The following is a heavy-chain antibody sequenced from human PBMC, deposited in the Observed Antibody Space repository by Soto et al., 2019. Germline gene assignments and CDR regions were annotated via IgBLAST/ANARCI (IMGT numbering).Heavy chain of an antibody. CDR2: IFSNDEK. CDR3: ARMGESYAVAY. J-gene: IGHJ4*02. V-gene: IGHV2-26*01. CDR1: GFSLSNARMG. Sequence: QVTLKESGPVLVKPTETLTLTCTVSGFSLSNARMGVSWIRQPPGKALEWLAHIFSNDEKSYSTSLKSRLTXTXXTSKSQVALTMTNMDHGDTAPYYCARMGESYAVAYWGQGTLVTVSS. D-gene: IGHD1-26*01.